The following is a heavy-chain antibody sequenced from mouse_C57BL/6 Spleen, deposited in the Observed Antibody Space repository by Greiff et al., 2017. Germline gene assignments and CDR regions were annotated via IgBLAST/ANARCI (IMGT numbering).Heavy chain of an antibody. CDR3: ARGRLDGNYGAMDD. V-gene: IGHV1-18*01. J-gene: IGHJ4*01. CDR1: GYTFTDYN. D-gene: IGHD2-1*01. CDR2: INPNNGGT. Sequence: VQLKESGPELVKPGASVKIPCKASGYTFTDYNMDWVKQSHGKSLEWIGDINPNNGGTIYNQKFKGKATLTVDKSSSTAYMELRSLTSEDTAVYYCARGRLDGNYGAMDDWGQGTSVTVSS.